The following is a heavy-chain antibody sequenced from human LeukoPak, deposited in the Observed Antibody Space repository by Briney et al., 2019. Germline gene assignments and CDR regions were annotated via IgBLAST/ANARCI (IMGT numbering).Heavy chain of an antibody. D-gene: IGHD3-22*01. CDR1: GFSIGPFW. V-gene: IGHV3-7*01. Sequence: GGSLRLSCVASGFSIGPFWMSWVRQAPGKGLEWVANIKQDGSEKYYVDSVKGRFTISRDNAKNSLYLQMNSLRAEDTAVYYCARGEDYYDSSGSPEYYFDYWGQGTLVTVSS. J-gene: IGHJ4*02. CDR3: ARGEDYYDSSGSPEYYFDY. CDR2: IKQDGSEK.